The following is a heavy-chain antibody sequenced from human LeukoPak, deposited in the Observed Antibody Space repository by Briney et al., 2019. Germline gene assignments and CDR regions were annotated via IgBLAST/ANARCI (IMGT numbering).Heavy chain of an antibody. V-gene: IGHV3-23*01. D-gene: IGHD1-26*01. J-gene: IGHJ4*02. CDR2: ISGSGGST. CDR3: ANRRSGSSSNF. CDR1: GFTFSTYA. Sequence: PGGSLRLSCAASGFTFSTYAMNWVRQAPGKGLEWVSGISGSGGSTYYADSVKGRFSISRDNSKSTLYLQMNSLRGEDTAVYYCANRRSGSSSNFWGQGTLVTVSS.